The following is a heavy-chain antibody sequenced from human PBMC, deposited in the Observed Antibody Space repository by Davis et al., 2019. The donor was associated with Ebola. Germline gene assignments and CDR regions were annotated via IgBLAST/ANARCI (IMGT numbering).Heavy chain of an antibody. V-gene: IGHV4-59*01. J-gene: IGHJ5*02. Sequence: MPSETLSLTCTVPRGSISSYYWSWIRQPPGKGLEWIGYIYYSGSTNYNPSLKSRVTISVDTSKNQFSLKLSSVTAADTAVYYCARAYYWFDPWGQGTLVTVTS. CDR3: ARAYYWFDP. CDR1: RGSISSYY. D-gene: IGHD2-21*01. CDR2: IYYSGST.